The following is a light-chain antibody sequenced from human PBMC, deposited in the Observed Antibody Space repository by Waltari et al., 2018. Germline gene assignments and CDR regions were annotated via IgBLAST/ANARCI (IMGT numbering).Light chain of an antibody. Sequence: IQLTQSPSFQSASVGDRVTITCRASESISIYLAWYQHKPGKAPKLLIYAASSLHSGVPSSFTASGAGTDFTLTISSTHPADVATYYCQHLDSSPYSFGRGTKLEIK. J-gene: IGKJ2*03. CDR2: AAS. CDR1: ESISIY. V-gene: IGKV1-9*01. CDR3: QHLDSSPYS.